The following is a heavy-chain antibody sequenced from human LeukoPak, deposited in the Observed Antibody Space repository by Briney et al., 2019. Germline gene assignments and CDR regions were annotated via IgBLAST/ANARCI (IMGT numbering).Heavy chain of an antibody. CDR1: GGSISSGGYY. Sequence: SQTLSLTCTVSGGSISSGGYYWSWIRQHPGKGLEWIGYIYYSGSTYYNPSLKSRVTISVDTSKNQFSLKLSSVTAADTAVYYCAGEGAAIIERYFDLWGRGTLVTVSS. J-gene: IGHJ2*01. CDR2: IYYSGST. V-gene: IGHV4-31*03. CDR3: AGEGAAIIERYFDL. D-gene: IGHD2-2*02.